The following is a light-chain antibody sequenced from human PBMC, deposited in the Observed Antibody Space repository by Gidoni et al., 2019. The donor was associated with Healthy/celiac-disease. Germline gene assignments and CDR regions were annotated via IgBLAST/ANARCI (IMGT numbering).Light chain of an antibody. J-gene: IGKJ5*01. V-gene: IGKV3-11*01. Sequence: IVLTQSPATLSLSPGERATLSCRASQSVSSYLAWYQQKPGQAPRLLIYDASNRATGIPARFSGSGSGTDFTLTISSLEPEDFAVYYCQQGITFXXXTRLEIK. CDR3: QQGIT. CDR2: DAS. CDR1: QSVSSY.